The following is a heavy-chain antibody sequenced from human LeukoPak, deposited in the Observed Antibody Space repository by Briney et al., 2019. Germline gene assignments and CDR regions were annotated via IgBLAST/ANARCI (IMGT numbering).Heavy chain of an antibody. D-gene: IGHD5-24*01. J-gene: IGHJ6*02. V-gene: IGHV1-46*01. CDR3: ARERDLYYYYGMDV. CDR1: GYTFTSYY. Sequence: GASVKVSCKASGYTFTSYYMHWVRQAPGQGLEWMGIINPSGGSTSYAQKFQGRVTMTRATSISTAYMELSRLRSDDTAVYYCARERDLYYYYGMDVWGQGTTVTVSS. CDR2: INPSGGST.